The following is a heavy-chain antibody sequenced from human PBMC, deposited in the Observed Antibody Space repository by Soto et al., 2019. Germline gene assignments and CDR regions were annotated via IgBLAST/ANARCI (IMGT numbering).Heavy chain of an antibody. D-gene: IGHD2-15*01. J-gene: IGHJ4*02. CDR3: ARVVVAATRSFDY. CDR1: GGSISSGGYY. Sequence: SETLSLTCTVSGGSISSGGYYWSWIRQHPGKGLEWIGYIYYSGSTYYNPSLKSRVTISVDTSKNQFSLKLSSVTAADTAVYYCARVVVAATRSFDYWGQGTLVTVSS. CDR2: IYYSGST. V-gene: IGHV4-31*03.